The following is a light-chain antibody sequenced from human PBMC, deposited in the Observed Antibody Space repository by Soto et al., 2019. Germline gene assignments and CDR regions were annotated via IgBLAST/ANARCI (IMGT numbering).Light chain of an antibody. Sequence: EIVLTQSPATLSLSPGERATLSCRVSQSVSSYLAWYQQKPGQAPRLLIYDASNRATGIPARFSGSGSGTDFTLTISSLEPEDFAVYYCQQRRGPFGPGTKVDIK. J-gene: IGKJ3*01. V-gene: IGKV3-11*01. CDR2: DAS. CDR3: QQRRGP. CDR1: QSVSSY.